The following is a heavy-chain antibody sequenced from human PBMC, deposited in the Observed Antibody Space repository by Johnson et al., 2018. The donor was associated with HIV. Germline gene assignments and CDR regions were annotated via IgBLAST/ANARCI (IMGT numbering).Heavy chain of an antibody. D-gene: IGHD7-27*01. CDR2: IKQDGSEK. J-gene: IGHJ3*02. CDR1: GFTFDDYG. V-gene: IGHV3-7*01. Sequence: LVESGGGVVRPGGSLRLSCAASGFTFDDYGMNWVRQAPGKGLEWVANIKQDGSEKYYVDSVKGRFTISRDNAKNSLYLQMNSLRAEDTAVYYCARVKSYGNWGSRKGGRESRSAFDIWGQGTMVTVSS. CDR3: ARVKSYGNWGSRKGGRESRSAFDI.